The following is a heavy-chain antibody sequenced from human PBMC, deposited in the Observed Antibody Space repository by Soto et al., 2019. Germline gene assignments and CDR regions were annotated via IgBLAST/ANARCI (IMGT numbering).Heavy chain of an antibody. J-gene: IGHJ6*02. Sequence: QVQLEQSGAEVKKPGSSVKVSCKASGGTFSTSAISWVRQAPGQGLEWMGGIMPIFRKPVHAQKFQGRVTVTAEGSSSRAYMALRGLKYDETAVYYCATHEDRQQISRNYSYSLEVWGQGTKVIVSS. CDR3: ATHEDRQQISRNYSYSLEV. V-gene: IGHV1-69*12. CDR2: IMPIFRKP. CDR1: GGTFSTSA.